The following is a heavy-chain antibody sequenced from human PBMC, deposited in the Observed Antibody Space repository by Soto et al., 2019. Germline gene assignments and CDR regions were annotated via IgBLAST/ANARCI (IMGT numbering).Heavy chain of an antibody. D-gene: IGHD5-18*01. J-gene: IGHJ4*02. CDR1: GFTFSSYG. CDR2: IWYDGSNK. CDR3: ARDSGTAYFDY. Sequence: GGSLRLSCAASGFTFSSYGMHWVRQAPCKGLEWVAVIWYDGSNKYYADSVKGRFTISRDNSKNTLYLQMNSLRAEDTAVYYCARDSGTAYFDYWGQGTLVTVSS. V-gene: IGHV3-33*01.